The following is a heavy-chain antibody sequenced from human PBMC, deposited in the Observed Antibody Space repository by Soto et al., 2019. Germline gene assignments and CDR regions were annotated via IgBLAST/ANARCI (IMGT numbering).Heavy chain of an antibody. J-gene: IGHJ6*02. V-gene: IGHV1-18*04. CDR3: ARIEQGFWSRGMDV. D-gene: IGHD2-8*02. CDR1: GYTFTSYG. CDR2: ISAYNGNT. Sequence: ASVKVSCKASGYTFTSYGISWVRQAPGQGLERMGWISAYNGNTNYAQKLQGRVTMTTDTSTSSAYLELRSLRSDDTAVYYCARIEQGFWSRGMDVWGQGTTVTVSS.